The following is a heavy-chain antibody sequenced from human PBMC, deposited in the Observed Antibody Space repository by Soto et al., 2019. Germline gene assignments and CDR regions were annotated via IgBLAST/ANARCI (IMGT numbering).Heavy chain of an antibody. V-gene: IGHV3-9*01. CDR2: ISWNSGSI. J-gene: IGHJ6*02. CDR3: AKDPRVPLRSYYWMDV. Sequence: RLSCAASGFTFDSYAMHWVRQAPGKGLEWVSGISWNSGSIGYADSVKGRFTISRDNAKNSLYLQMNSLRAEDTALYYCAKDPRVPLRSYYWMDVWGQGTTDTFSS. CDR1: GFTFDSYA. D-gene: IGHD2-2*01.